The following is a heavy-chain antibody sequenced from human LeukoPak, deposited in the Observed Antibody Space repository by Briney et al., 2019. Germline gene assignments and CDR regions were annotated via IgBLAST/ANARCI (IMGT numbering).Heavy chain of an antibody. CDR2: FDPEDGET. Sequence: ASVKVSCKXSGYTLTELSMHWVPQAPGKGLEWMGRFDPEDGETIYAQKFQGRVTMTEDTSTDTAYMELSSLRSEDTAVYYCATGAYWFDPWGQGTLVTVSP. V-gene: IGHV1-24*01. D-gene: IGHD3-16*01. CDR1: GYTLTELS. CDR3: ATGAYWFDP. J-gene: IGHJ5*02.